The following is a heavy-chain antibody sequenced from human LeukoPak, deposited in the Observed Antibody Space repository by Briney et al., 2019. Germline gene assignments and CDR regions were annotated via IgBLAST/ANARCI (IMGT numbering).Heavy chain of an antibody. J-gene: IGHJ4*02. CDR2: INPNSGGT. CDR1: GYTFTSYG. V-gene: IGHV1-2*04. CDR3: ARVSLIYGSGSYYQSPLAY. Sequence: ASVKVSCKASGYTFTSYGISWVRQAPGQGLEWMGWINPNSGGTNYAQKFQGWITMTRDTSMSTAYMELNRLKSDDTAVYFCARVSLIYGSGSYYQSPLAYWGQGTLVTVSS. D-gene: IGHD3-10*01.